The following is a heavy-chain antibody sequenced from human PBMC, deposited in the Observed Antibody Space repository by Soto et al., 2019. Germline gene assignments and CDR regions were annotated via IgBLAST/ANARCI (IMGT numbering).Heavy chain of an antibody. D-gene: IGHD3-3*01. CDR1: GGSFSGYY. CDR2: INHSGST. J-gene: IGHJ5*02. Sequence: PSETLSLTCAVYGGSFSGYYWSWIRQPPGKGLEWIGEINHSGSTNYNPSLKSRVTMSVETSKNQFSLRLSSVTAADTAIYYCATRITVFGLLIPPFDPWGQGTQVNVSS. CDR3: ATRITVFGLLIPPFDP. V-gene: IGHV4-34*01.